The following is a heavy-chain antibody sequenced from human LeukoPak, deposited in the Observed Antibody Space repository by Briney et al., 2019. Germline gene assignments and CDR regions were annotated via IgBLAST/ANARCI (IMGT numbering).Heavy chain of an antibody. CDR1: GGSISHYH. V-gene: IGHV4-4*07. D-gene: IGHD4-17*01. Sequence: KASETLSLTCSVSGGSISHYHWSWIRQPAGKGLEWIGLVYRSGSTDFHPFFKRRVTMSLDTSKNQLSLKLNSVAAADTAVYYCARIDPAVTSYGLDVWGRGTAVTVSS. CDR2: VYRSGST. CDR3: ARIDPAVTSYGLDV. J-gene: IGHJ6*02.